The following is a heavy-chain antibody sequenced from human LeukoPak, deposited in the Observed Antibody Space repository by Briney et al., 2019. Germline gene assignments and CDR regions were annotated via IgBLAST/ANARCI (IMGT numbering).Heavy chain of an antibody. V-gene: IGHV4-34*01. CDR3: ARVLELRRAKGYFQH. CDR2: INHSGST. D-gene: IGHD1-7*01. J-gene: IGHJ1*01. Sequence: PSETLSLTCAVYGGSFSGYYWSWIRQPPGKGLEWTGEINHSGSTNYNPSLKSRVTISVDTSKNQFSLKLSSVTAADTAVYYCARVLELRRAKGYFQHWGQGTLVTVSS. CDR1: GGSFSGYY.